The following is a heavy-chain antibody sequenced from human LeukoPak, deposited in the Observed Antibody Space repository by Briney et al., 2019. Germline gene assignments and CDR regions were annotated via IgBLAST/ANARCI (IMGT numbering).Heavy chain of an antibody. CDR2: IYYSGST. D-gene: IGHD3-22*01. CDR1: GGSISSYY. V-gene: IGHV4-59*01. CDR3: ARVTGYMIEDYFDY. Sequence: SETLSLTCTVSGGSISSYYWSWIRQPPGQGLEWIGYIYYSGSTNYNPSLKRRVTISVDTSKNQFSLRLSSVTAADTAVYYCARVTGYMIEDYFDYWGQGTLVTVSS. J-gene: IGHJ4*02.